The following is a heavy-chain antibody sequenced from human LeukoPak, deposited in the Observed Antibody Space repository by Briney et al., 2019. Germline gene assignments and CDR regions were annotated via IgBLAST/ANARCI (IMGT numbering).Heavy chain of an antibody. V-gene: IGHV1-3*01. Sequence: ASVKVSCKASGYTFTSYAMHWVRQAPGQRLEWMGWINAGNGNTKYSQKFQGRVTITRDTSASTAYMELSSLRSEDTAVYYCARVGDDSSGWGHYFDYWGQGTLVTVSS. CDR1: GYTFTSYA. J-gene: IGHJ4*02. CDR2: INAGNGNT. CDR3: ARVGDDSSGWGHYFDY. D-gene: IGHD3-22*01.